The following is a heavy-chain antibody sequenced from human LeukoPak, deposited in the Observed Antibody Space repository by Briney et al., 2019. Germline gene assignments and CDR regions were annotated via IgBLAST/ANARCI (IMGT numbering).Heavy chain of an antibody. D-gene: IGHD3-22*01. J-gene: IGHJ4*02. V-gene: IGHV4-30-2*01. CDR2: IYHSGST. Sequence: SETLSLTCTVSGGSISSGGYYWSWIRQPPGKGPEWIGYIYHSGSTYYNPSLKSRVTISVDRSKNQFSLKLSSVTAADTAVYYCARDPLEGDYDSSGYYSELWGQGTLVTVSS. CDR3: ARDPLEGDYDSSGYYSEL. CDR1: GGSISSGGYY.